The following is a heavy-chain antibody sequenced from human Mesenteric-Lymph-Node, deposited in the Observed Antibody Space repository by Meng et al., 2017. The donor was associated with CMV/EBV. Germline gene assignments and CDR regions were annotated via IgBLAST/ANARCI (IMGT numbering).Heavy chain of an antibody. CDR2: ISWDSGSV. J-gene: IGHJ4*02. V-gene: IGHV3-9*01. CDR1: GFNFDDYA. Sequence: GGSLRPSCAASGFNFDDYAMHWVRQAPGKGLDWVSSISWDSGSVGYADSVTGRFTISRDNAKNSLYRKMNSLRPEDTAFYYCAKETIASPGRPLDYWGQGTLVTVSS. CDR3: AKETIASPGRPLDY. D-gene: IGHD6-13*01.